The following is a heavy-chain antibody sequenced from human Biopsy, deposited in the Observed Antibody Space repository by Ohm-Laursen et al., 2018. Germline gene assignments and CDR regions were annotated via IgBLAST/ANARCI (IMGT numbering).Heavy chain of an antibody. Sequence: SETLSLTCSVSGGSVSSNVAYWAWIHQPPGKGLESIGSIFYSGITYYNPSLQSRVTMSVDTSKNQFSLNLTSVTAADTAVYYCARHPTGFWFDPWGQGTLVIVSS. CDR1: GGSVSSNVAY. V-gene: IGHV4-39*01. CDR3: ARHPTGFWFDP. J-gene: IGHJ5*02. CDR2: IFYSGIT.